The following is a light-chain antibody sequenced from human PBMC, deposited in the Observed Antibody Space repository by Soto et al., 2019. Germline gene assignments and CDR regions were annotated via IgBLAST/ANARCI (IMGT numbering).Light chain of an antibody. CDR2: SND. CDR3: ASWDDSLNGHV. V-gene: IGLV1-44*01. J-gene: IGLJ1*01. Sequence: QSVLTQPPSASGTPGQRVTVSCSGSSSNIASNTVNWYQQLPGTAPKLLIYSNDKRPSGVPDRFSASKSGTSASLAISGLQSEDEADYYCASWDDSLNGHVFGTGTKLTVL. CDR1: SSNIASNT.